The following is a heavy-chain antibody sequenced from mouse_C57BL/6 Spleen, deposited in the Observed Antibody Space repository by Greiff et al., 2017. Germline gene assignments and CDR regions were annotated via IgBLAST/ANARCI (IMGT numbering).Heavy chain of an antibody. D-gene: IGHD1-1*01. V-gene: IGHV1-52*01. Sequence: QVQLQQPGAELVRPGSSVKLSCKASGYTFTSYWMHWVKQRPIQGLEWIGNIDPSDSETHYTQKFKDKATLTVDKSSSTAYMQLSSLTSEDSAVYYCARWGDYYYFDYWGQGTTLTVSS. CDR2: IDPSDSET. J-gene: IGHJ2*01. CDR1: GYTFTSYW. CDR3: ARWGDYYYFDY.